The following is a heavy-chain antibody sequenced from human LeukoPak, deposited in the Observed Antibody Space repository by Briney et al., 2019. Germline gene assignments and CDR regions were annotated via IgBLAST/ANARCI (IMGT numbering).Heavy chain of an antibody. CDR2: IHYSGST. CDR1: GGSISSYY. Sequence: SETLSLTCTVSGGSISSYYWNWIRQPPGKGLEWIGFIHYSGSTNYNPSLKGRVTISVDTSKNQLSLKVNSMTAADTAVYYCARGGTSETYSYYFDLWGQGTLVTVSS. CDR3: ARGGTSETYSYYFDL. V-gene: IGHV4-59*12. J-gene: IGHJ4*02. D-gene: IGHD4-11*01.